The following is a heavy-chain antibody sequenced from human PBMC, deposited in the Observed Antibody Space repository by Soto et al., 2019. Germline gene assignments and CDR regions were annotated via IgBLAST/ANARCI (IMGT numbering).Heavy chain of an antibody. Sequence: VPAVEAGAGGKKPWAPSEGFFQASGYPLTCLAYPWVRQAPRQRPEGMGWINAGNGNTKYSQKFQGRVTITRDTSASTAYMELSSLRSEDTAVYYCARDYGDYVGWFDPWGQGTLVTVSS. D-gene: IGHD4-17*01. CDR1: GYPLTCLA. CDR2: INAGNGNT. V-gene: IGHV1-3*01. J-gene: IGHJ5*02. CDR3: ARDYGDYVGWFDP.